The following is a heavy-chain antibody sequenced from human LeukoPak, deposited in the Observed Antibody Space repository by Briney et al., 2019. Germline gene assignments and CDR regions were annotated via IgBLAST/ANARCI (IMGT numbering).Heavy chain of an antibody. CDR1: GFTFSNFA. Sequence: PGGSLRLSCAASGFTFSNFAMTWVRQAPGKGLEWVSNISDSGGSTYYADSVKGRFTISRDNYKNTLYLQMNSLRAEDTAVYYCARDPNGNYVGAFDFQRWGLGTLVTVSS. CDR2: ISDSGGST. CDR3: ARDPNGNYVGAFDFQR. V-gene: IGHV3-23*01. J-gene: IGHJ1*01. D-gene: IGHD4-17*01.